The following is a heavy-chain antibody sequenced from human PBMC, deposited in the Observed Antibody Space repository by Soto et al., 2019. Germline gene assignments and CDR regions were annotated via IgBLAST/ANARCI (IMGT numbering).Heavy chain of an antibody. Sequence: ESLQISCKVSGTTFINYWIAWVRQMPGKGLEWMGIIYPGDSDTRYSPSFGGQVTISVDKSITTAYLQWSSLEASDSAMYYCARQGDMAATPADAFDIWGQGTMVTVSS. V-gene: IGHV5-51*01. D-gene: IGHD3-16*01. CDR3: ARQGDMAATPADAFDI. CDR2: IYPGDSDT. J-gene: IGHJ3*02. CDR1: GTTFINYW.